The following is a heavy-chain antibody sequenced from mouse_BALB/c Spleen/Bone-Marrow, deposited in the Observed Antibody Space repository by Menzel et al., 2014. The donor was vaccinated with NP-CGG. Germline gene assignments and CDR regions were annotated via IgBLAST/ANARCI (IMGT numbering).Heavy chain of an antibody. CDR1: GFNIKDTY. CDR3: TRRGFDF. Sequence: DVQLQESGAELVKPGASVKLSCTASGFNIKDTYIHWVKRRPEQGLEWIGRIDPENGNIKYDPKFQVKATITAEPSSNPAYLQLSSLTSEDTAVYCCTRRGFDFWGQGTTLTVSS. CDR2: IDPENGNI. J-gene: IGHJ2*01. V-gene: IGHV14-3*02.